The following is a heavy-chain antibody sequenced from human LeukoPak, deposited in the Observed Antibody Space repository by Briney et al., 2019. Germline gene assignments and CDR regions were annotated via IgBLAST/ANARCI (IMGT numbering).Heavy chain of an antibody. CDR2: ISSYSNYI. V-gene: IGHV3-21*01. CDR3: ARSRTTVTKDALDY. D-gene: IGHD4-17*01. J-gene: IGHJ4*02. Sequence: GGSLRLSCAASRFIFSSYGMHWVRQAPGKGLEWVSSISSYSNYINYADSVKGRFTISRDNAKNSLYLQMNSLRAEDTAVYYCARSRTTVTKDALDYWGQGTLVTVSS. CDR1: RFIFSSYG.